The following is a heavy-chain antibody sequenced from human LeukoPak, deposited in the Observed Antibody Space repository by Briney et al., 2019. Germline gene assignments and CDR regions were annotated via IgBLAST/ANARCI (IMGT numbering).Heavy chain of an antibody. V-gene: IGHV4-34*01. CDR3: ARGRKDIVVVPAAIFNY. D-gene: IGHD2-2*01. CDR2: INHSGST. Sequence: TSETLSLTCAAYGGSFSGYYWSWIRQPPGKGLEWIGEINHSGSTNYNPSLKSRVTISVDTSKNQFSLKLSSVTAADTAVYYCARGRKDIVVVPAAIFNYWGRGTLVTVSS. J-gene: IGHJ4*02. CDR1: GGSFSGYY.